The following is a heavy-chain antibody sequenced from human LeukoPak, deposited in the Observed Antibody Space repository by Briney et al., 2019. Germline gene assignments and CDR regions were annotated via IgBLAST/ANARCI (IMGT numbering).Heavy chain of an antibody. CDR2: IYYSGST. J-gene: IGHJ4*02. Sequence: SQTLSLTCTVSGGSISSGDYYWSWIRQPPGKGLEWIGYIYYSGSTYYNPSLKSRVTISVDTSKNQFSLKLSSVTAADTAVYYCARGDGSGSYLDYWGQGTLVTVSS. CDR1: GGSISSGDYY. CDR3: ARGDGSGSYLDY. D-gene: IGHD3-10*01. V-gene: IGHV4-30-4*01.